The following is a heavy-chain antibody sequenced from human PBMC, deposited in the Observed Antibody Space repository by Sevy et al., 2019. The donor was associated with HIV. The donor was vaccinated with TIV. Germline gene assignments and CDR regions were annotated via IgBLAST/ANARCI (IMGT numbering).Heavy chain of an antibody. Sequence: ASVKVSCKVSGHSLTDLSIHWVRQAPGKGLEWMGGFDREDRDPEDGEIIYAQKFQDRVTMTEDTSTDTAYMELTSLRSEDTATYFCATVSQAGYDFRRVLYGLDVWGQGTTVTVSS. J-gene: IGHJ6*02. CDR3: ATVSQAGYDFRRVLYGLDV. CDR2: FDREDRDPEDGEI. V-gene: IGHV1-24*01. CDR1: GHSLTDLS. D-gene: IGHD3-3*01.